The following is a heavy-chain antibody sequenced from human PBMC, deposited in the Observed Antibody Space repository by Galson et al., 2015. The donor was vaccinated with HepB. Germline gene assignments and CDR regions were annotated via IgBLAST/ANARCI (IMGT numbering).Heavy chain of an antibody. CDR2: IIPIFGTA. V-gene: IGHV1-69*13. J-gene: IGHJ6*03. CDR3: ARSLGRSGRNYYYYMDV. Sequence: SVKVSCKASGGTFSSYAISWVRQAPGQGLEWMGGIIPIFGTANYAQKFQGRVTITADESTSTAYMELSSLRSEDTAVYYCARSLGRSGRNYYYYMDVWGKGTTVTVSS. D-gene: IGHD3-3*01. CDR1: GGTFSSYA.